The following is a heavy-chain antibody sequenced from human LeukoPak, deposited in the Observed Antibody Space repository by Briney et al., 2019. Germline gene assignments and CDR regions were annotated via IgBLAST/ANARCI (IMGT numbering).Heavy chain of an antibody. CDR2: ISYDGSNK. J-gene: IGHJ4*02. V-gene: IGHV3-30-3*01. Sequence: PGRSLRLSRAASGFTFSSYAMHWVRQAPGKGLEWVAVISYDGSNKYYADSVEGRFTISRDNSKNTLYLQMNSLRAEDTAVYYCAREYPGTATLIDYWGQGTLVTVSS. CDR3: AREYPGTATLIDY. CDR1: GFTFSSYA. D-gene: IGHD2-21*02.